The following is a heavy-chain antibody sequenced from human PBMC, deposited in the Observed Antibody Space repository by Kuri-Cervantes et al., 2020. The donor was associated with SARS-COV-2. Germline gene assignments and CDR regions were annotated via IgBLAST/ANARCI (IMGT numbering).Heavy chain of an antibody. CDR3: AAGIVGDTHAFGI. D-gene: IGHD1-26*01. V-gene: IGHV1-2*02. CDR2: INPNSGGT. Sequence: ASVKVSCKASGYTFTGYYMHWVRQAPGQGLEWMGWINPNSGGTNYAQKFQGRVTMTRDTSISTAYMELSRLRSDDTAVYYCAAGIVGDTHAFGIWGQGTMVTVSS. CDR1: GYTFTGYY. J-gene: IGHJ3*02.